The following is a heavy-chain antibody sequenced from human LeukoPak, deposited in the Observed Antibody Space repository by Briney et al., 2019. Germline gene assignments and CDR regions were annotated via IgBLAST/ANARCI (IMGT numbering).Heavy chain of an antibody. CDR1: GASMDNNNYD. CDR3: ARNGRDGYNYYYYGMDV. V-gene: IGHV4-39*01. J-gene: IGHJ6*02. D-gene: IGHD5-24*01. Sequence: PSETLSLTCTVSGASMDNNNYDWGWIRQPPGKGLEWVGSINHAGAIYQNPSLKGRVTLSIDMSKNQFSLRLHSVTAADTAVYYCARNGRDGYNYYYYGMDVWGQGTTVTVSS. CDR2: INHAGAI.